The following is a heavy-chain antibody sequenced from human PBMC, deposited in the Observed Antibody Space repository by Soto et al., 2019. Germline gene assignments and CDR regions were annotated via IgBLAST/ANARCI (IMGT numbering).Heavy chain of an antibody. CDR1: GGSISSYY. D-gene: IGHD3-3*01. CDR3: ARDGRYYDFWSGYYRDYYYYGMDV. J-gene: IGHJ6*02. Sequence: SETLSLTCTVSGGSISSYYWSWIRQPPGKGLEWIGYIYYSGSTNYNPSLKSRVTISVDTSKNQFSLKLSSVTAADTAVYYCARDGRYYDFWSGYYRDYYYYGMDVWGQGTTVTVS. V-gene: IGHV4-59*01. CDR2: IYYSGST.